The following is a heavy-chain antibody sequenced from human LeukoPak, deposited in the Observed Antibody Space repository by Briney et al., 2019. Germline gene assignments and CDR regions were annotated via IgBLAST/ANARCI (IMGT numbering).Heavy chain of an antibody. CDR1: GGTFSSYA. CDR2: VIPILGIA. J-gene: IGHJ4*02. D-gene: IGHD6-19*01. Sequence: ASVKVSCKASGGTFSSYAISWVRQAPGQGLEWMGRVIPILGIANYAQKFQGRVTITADKSTSTAYMELSSLRSEDTAVYYCARDIAVAGTDFDYWGQGTLVTVSS. CDR3: ARDIAVAGTDFDY. V-gene: IGHV1-69*04.